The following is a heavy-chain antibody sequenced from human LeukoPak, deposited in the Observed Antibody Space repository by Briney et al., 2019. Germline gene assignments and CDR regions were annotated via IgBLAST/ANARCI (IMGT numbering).Heavy chain of an antibody. Sequence: SETLSLTCAVYGGSFSGYYWSWIRQPPGKGLEWIGEINHSGSTNYNPSLKSRVTMSIDTSKNQFSLKLSSVTAADTAVYYCSRGYYYYMDVWGKGTTVTVSS. V-gene: IGHV4-34*01. CDR2: INHSGST. CDR3: SRGYYYYMDV. CDR1: GGSFSGYY. J-gene: IGHJ6*03.